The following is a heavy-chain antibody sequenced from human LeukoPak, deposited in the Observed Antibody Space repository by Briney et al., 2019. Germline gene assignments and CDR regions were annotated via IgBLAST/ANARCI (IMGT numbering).Heavy chain of an antibody. V-gene: IGHV3-48*02. D-gene: IGHD2-2*01. Sequence: GGSLRLSCAASGFTFSSYSMNWVRQAPGKGLEWVSYISSSSTIYYADSVKGRFTISRDNAKNSLYLQMNSLRDEDTAVYYCARGSRDHFDYWGQGTLVTVSS. J-gene: IGHJ4*02. CDR3: ARGSRDHFDY. CDR2: ISSSSTI. CDR1: GFTFSSYS.